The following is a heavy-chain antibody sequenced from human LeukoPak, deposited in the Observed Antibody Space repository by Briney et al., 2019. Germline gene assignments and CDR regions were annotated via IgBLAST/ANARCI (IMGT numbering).Heavy chain of an antibody. Sequence: GGSLRLSCAATGFTFSTHGMHWVRQAPGKGLEWVAVIWEDGTNIHYADSVKGRFTISRDNSKNTLYLQMNSLRAEDTAVYYCARARYNSGWYEYWGQGTLVTVSS. CDR2: IWEDGTNI. J-gene: IGHJ4*02. V-gene: IGHV3-33*08. CDR3: ARARYNSGWYEY. CDR1: GFTFSTHG. D-gene: IGHD6-19*01.